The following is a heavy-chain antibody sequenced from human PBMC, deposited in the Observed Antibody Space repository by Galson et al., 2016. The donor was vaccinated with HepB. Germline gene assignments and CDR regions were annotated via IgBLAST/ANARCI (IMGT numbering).Heavy chain of an antibody. CDR1: GFIVSGNY. V-gene: IGHV3-66*01. J-gene: IGHJ4*02. Sequence: SLRLSCAVSGFIVSGNYMTWVRQAPGKGPEWVSVIYTGGNTYYADSVKGRFTISRDNSKNTLYLQMNSLRTEDTAVYYCAKDSDYDFWSGSQAWGQGTLVTVSS. CDR3: AKDSDYDFWSGSQA. D-gene: IGHD3-3*01. CDR2: IYTGGNT.